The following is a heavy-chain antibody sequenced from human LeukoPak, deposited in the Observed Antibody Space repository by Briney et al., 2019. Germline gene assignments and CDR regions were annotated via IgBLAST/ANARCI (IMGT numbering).Heavy chain of an antibody. CDR2: IYSGGST. CDR3: ARDRYSSSSRDDAFDI. Sequence: GGSLRLSCGGSGFTFSNCWFHWVRQAPGKGLVWVSVIYSGGSTYYADSVKGRFTISRDNSKNTLYLQMNSLRAADTAVYYCARDRYSSSSRDDAFDIWGQGTMVTVSS. D-gene: IGHD6-6*01. J-gene: IGHJ3*02. V-gene: IGHV3-53*01. CDR1: GFTFSNCW.